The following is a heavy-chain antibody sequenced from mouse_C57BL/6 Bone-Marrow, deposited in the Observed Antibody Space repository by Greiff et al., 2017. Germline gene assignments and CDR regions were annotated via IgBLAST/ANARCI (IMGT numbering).Heavy chain of an antibody. CDR3: ARRDDGYEGFAWFAY. V-gene: IGHV1-47*01. J-gene: IGHJ3*01. CDR2: FHPYNDDT. Sequence: VQLKQSGAELVKPGASVKMSCKASGYTFTTYPIEWMKQNHGKSLEWIGNFHPYNDDTKYNEKFKGKATLTVEKSSSTVYLELSRLTSDVSAVYYCARRDDGYEGFAWFAYWGQGTLVTVSA. D-gene: IGHD2-3*01. CDR1: GYTFTTYP.